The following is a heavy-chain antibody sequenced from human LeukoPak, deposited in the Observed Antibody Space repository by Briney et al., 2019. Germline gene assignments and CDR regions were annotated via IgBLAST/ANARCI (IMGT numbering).Heavy chain of an antibody. CDR2: MNTNSGNT. CDR3: ARGLPKAVFGMVIED. Sequence: GASVKVSCKASGYPSTSYNVNWVRRATGQGLEWMGWMNTNSGNTGYSQNFQGRVTMTRDTSISTAYMELSSLMSEDTAVYYCARGLPKAVFGMVIEDWGQGTLVTVSS. V-gene: IGHV1-8*01. J-gene: IGHJ1*01. CDR1: GYPSTSYN. D-gene: IGHD3-3*01.